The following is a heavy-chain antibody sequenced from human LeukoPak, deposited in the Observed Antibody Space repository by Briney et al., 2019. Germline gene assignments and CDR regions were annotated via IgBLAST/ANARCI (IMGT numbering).Heavy chain of an antibody. CDR1: GYTLTELS. D-gene: IGHD3-16*01. CDR2: FDPEDGET. Sequence: ASVKVSCKVSGYTLTELSMHWVRQAPGKGLEWMGGFDPEDGETIYAQEFQGGVTMTEDTSTDTAYMELSSLRSEDTAVYYCATVGGVAFDIWGQGTMVTVSS. V-gene: IGHV1-24*01. J-gene: IGHJ3*02. CDR3: ATVGGVAFDI.